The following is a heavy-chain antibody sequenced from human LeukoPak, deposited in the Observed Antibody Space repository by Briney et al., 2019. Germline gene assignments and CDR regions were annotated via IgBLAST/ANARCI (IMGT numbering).Heavy chain of an antibody. V-gene: IGHV3-23*01. CDR3: AKEAGVTTPPK. J-gene: IGHJ4*02. Sequence: GGSLRLSCAASGLTFSNYAMSWVRQAPVKGHEWVSGISGSGANTYHADSVKGRFAISRDNTKNTLYLQMNSLRAEDTAMYYCAKEAGVTTPPKWGQGTLVIVSS. CDR2: ISGSGANT. CDR1: GLTFSNYA. D-gene: IGHD4-17*01.